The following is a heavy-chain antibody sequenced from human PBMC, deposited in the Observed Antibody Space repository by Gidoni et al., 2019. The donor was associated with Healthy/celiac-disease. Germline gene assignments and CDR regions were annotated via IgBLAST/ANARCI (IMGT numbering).Heavy chain of an antibody. CDR2: IKQDGSEK. CDR3: ARAYSSGWYGRVY. Sequence: EVQLVESGGGLVQPGGSLRLSCAASGFTFSSYWMSWVRQAPGKGLEWVANIKQDGSEKYYVDSVKGRFTISRDNAKNSLYLQMNSLRAEDTAVYYCARAYSSGWYGRVYWGQGTLVTVSS. J-gene: IGHJ4*02. V-gene: IGHV3-7*03. CDR1: GFTFSSYW. D-gene: IGHD6-19*01.